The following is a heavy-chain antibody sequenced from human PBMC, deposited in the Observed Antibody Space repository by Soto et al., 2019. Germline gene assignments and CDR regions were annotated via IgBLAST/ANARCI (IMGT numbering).Heavy chain of an antibody. V-gene: IGHV4-34*01. CDR1: GGSFSGYY. D-gene: IGHD2-2*01. J-gene: IGHJ4*01. Sequence: SETLSLTCAVYGGSFSGYYWTWIRQPPGTGLEWIGEINHSGSTNYNPSLKSRVTISVDTSKNQFSLKLTSVTTADTAVYFCARSFCTDTSCSIFDSWGLGTLVTVSS. CDR2: INHSGST. CDR3: ARSFCTDTSCSIFDS.